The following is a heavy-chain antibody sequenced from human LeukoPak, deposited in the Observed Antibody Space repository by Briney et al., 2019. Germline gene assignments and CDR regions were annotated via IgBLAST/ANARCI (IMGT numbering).Heavy chain of an antibody. D-gene: IGHD6-13*01. CDR1: GFTFNSYA. CDR3: AKRLSYSSSWYYFDY. Sequence: GGSLRLSCAASGFTFNSYAMTWVRQAPGKGLEWVSAVSDSGSSTYYADSVKGRFTISTDNSKNTLYLQMSSLRAEDTAVYYCAKRLSYSSSWYYFDYWGQGTLVTVSS. J-gene: IGHJ4*02. CDR2: VSDSGSST. V-gene: IGHV3-23*01.